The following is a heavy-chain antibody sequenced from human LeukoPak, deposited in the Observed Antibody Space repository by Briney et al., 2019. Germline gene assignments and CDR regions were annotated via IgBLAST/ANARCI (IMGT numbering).Heavy chain of an antibody. CDR2: IYHSGTT. D-gene: IGHD2/OR15-2a*01. CDR1: GGSITSYY. Sequence: SETLSLTCTVSGGSITSYYWTWIRQPPGKGLGWIGYIYHSGTTNYNPSLKSRVTISVDTSKNQFSLKLSSVTAADTAVYYCAQKAPFSPGYSQHWGQGTLVTVSS. J-gene: IGHJ1*01. CDR3: AQKAPFSPGYSQH. V-gene: IGHV4-59*01.